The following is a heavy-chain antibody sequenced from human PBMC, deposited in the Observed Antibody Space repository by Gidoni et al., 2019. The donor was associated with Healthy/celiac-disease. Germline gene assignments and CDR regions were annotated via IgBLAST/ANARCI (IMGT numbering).Heavy chain of an antibody. CDR2: IEPSDSYT. V-gene: IGHV5-10-1*03. CDR1: GYSFTSYW. Sequence: EVPLVQSGAEGQKPGESLRISCKGSGYSFTSYWISWVRQMPGKGLEWMWMIEPSDSYTNYSPSCQGHVTISADNSSSTAYLQWSSLKASDTAMYYCARGKIPDWDYWGQGTLVTVSS. J-gene: IGHJ4*02. CDR3: ARGKIPDWDY. D-gene: IGHD2-21*01.